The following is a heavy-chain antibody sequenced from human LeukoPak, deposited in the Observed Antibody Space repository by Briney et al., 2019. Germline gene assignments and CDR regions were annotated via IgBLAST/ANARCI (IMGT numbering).Heavy chain of an antibody. CDR1: GFTFSSFA. J-gene: IGHJ4*02. V-gene: IGHV3-23*01. CDR3: AKSHSVAQRGYFDY. D-gene: IGHD2-15*01. Sequence: GGSLRLSCAASGFTFSSFAMTWVRKAPGKGLKWVSTISDSGGSTYYADAVKGRFTISRDNSKDTLYAQMNSLRAEDAAVYYCAKSHSVAQRGYFDYWGQGTLVTVSS. CDR2: ISDSGGST.